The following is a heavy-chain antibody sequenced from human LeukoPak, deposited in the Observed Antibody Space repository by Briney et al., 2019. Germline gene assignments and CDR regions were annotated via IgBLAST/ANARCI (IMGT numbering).Heavy chain of an antibody. J-gene: IGHJ3*02. Sequence: SVKVSCKASGGTFSSYAISWVRQAPGQGLEWMGGILLMFDTGNHAQKFQGRVTITADESTSTSYMELSSLRSEDTAVYYCAREIRDSSGYYPLPYPVDDAFDIWGQGTMVTVSS. CDR2: ILLMFDTG. CDR1: GGTFSSYA. V-gene: IGHV1-69*13. CDR3: AREIRDSSGYYPLPYPVDDAFDI. D-gene: IGHD3-22*01.